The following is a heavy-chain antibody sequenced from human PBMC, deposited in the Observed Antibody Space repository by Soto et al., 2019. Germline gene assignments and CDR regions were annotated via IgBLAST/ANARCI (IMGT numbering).Heavy chain of an antibody. CDR3: APVSGDSWSALAGYFDL. CDR1: GYTLTELS. D-gene: IGHD3-3*01. V-gene: IGHV1-24*01. J-gene: IGHJ2*01. CDR2: FDPEDGGT. Sequence: ASVKVSCKVSGYTLTELSMHWVRQAPGKGLEWMGGFDPEDGGTIYAQKFQGRVTMTDDTSTDTAYMELSSLGSEDTDVYSCAPVSGDSWSALAGYFDLWGRGTLVTVSS.